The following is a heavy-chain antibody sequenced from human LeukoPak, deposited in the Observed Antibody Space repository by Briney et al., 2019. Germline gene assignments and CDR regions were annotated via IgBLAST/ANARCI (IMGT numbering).Heavy chain of an antibody. CDR2: MNPNSGNT. Sequence: ASVKVSCKASGYTFTSYDINWVRQATGQGLEWMGWMNPNSGNTGYAQKFQGRVTMTRNTSISTAYMELSSLRSEDTAVYYCARALGYSSSSDYWGQGTLVTVSS. CDR3: ARALGYSSSSDY. V-gene: IGHV1-8*01. D-gene: IGHD6-13*01. J-gene: IGHJ4*02. CDR1: GYTFTSYD.